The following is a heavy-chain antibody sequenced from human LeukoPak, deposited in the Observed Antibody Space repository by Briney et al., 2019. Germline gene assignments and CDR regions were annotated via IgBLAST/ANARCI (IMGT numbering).Heavy chain of an antibody. Sequence: GGSLRLSCAASGFTFNTYGMNWVRQAPGKGLEWVSAVSGSGSTTYYARSVKGRYTVSRDNSKNTLYLQMNSLRVDDTAVYYCAKSLDYGGNRARLDFWGQGTLVTVSS. CDR2: VSGSGSTT. CDR3: AKSLDYGGNRARLDF. V-gene: IGHV3-23*01. J-gene: IGHJ4*02. CDR1: GFTFNTYG. D-gene: IGHD4-23*01.